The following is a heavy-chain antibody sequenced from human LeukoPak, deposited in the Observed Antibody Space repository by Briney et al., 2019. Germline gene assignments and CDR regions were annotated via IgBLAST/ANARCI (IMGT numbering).Heavy chain of an antibody. V-gene: IGHV3-48*03. J-gene: IGHJ3*02. CDR3: ARDTPEYGDSPDAFDI. CDR2: IGRSGSTV. Sequence: PGGSLRLSCAASGFTFSTYEMNWVRQAPGKGLEWVSYIGRSGSTVYYADSVKGRFTISRDNAKNSLYLQMNSQRDEDTAVYYCARDTPEYGDSPDAFDIWGQGTMVTVSS. D-gene: IGHD4-17*01. CDR1: GFTFSTYE.